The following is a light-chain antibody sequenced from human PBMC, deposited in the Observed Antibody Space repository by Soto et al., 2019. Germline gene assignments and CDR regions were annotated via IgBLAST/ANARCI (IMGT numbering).Light chain of an antibody. J-gene: IGLJ2*01. CDR1: SSNIGSNT. CDR3: QSYDSSLSGREV. CDR2: SNN. Sequence: QSVLTQPPSASGTPGQRVTISCSGSSSNIGSNTVNWYQQLPGTAPKLLIYSNNQRPSGVPDRFSGSKSGTSASLAISGLQSEDEADYYCQSYDSSLSGREVFGGGTKLTVL. V-gene: IGLV1-44*01.